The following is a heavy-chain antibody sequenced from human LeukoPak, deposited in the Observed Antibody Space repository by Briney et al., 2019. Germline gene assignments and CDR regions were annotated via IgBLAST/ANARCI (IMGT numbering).Heavy chain of an antibody. V-gene: IGHV3-23*01. D-gene: IGHD3-22*01. Sequence: PGGSLRLSCAASGFTFSNYAMSWVRQAPGEGLEWVSSISGNSGSTWYADSVRGRFTISRDNSKDTLYLQMSSLRAEDTAVYYCAKTSSGYYFDSWGQGTLVTVSS. CDR1: GFTFSNYA. CDR3: AKTSSGYYFDS. CDR2: ISGNSGST. J-gene: IGHJ4*02.